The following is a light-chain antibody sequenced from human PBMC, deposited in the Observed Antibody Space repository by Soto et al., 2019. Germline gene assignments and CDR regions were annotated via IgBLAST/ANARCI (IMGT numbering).Light chain of an antibody. J-gene: IGKJ1*01. CDR2: GAS. CDR3: QQYGSSPRT. V-gene: IGKV3-20*01. Sequence: ESVLTQSPGTLSLSPGQRATLSCRASQNVRGSNLAWYQQKPGQAPRLLIYGASSRATGIPDKFSGSGSGTDFTLTISRLAREDFALYYCQQYGSSPRTLGQGTKVDI. CDR1: QNVRGSN.